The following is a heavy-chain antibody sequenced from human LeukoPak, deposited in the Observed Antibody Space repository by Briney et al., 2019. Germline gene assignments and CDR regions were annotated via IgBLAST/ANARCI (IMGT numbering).Heavy chain of an antibody. CDR2: IASDGSST. CDR1: GFTFSSYS. Sequence: GGSLRLSCAASGFTFSSYSMNWVRQAPGKGLVWVSRIASDGSSTTYADSVEGRFSISRDNAKNTLYLQMNSLRVEDTAVYYCARGRPHGNDYWGQGTLVTVSS. V-gene: IGHV3-74*01. CDR3: ARGRPHGNDY. J-gene: IGHJ4*02. D-gene: IGHD4-23*01.